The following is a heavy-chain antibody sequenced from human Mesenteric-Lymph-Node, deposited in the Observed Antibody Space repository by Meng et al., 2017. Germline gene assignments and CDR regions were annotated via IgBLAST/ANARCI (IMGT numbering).Heavy chain of an antibody. CDR2: INHSGST. D-gene: IGHD4-17*01. CDR1: GGSFSGYY. CDR3: ARESDYGDFDY. V-gene: IGHV4-34*01. Sequence: VQLQQWGAGLLKPSETLSLTCAVYGGSFSGYYWSWIRQPPGKGLEWIGEINHSGSTNYNLSLKSRVTISVDTSKNQFSLKLSSVTAADTAVYYCARESDYGDFDYWGQGTLVTVSS. J-gene: IGHJ4*02.